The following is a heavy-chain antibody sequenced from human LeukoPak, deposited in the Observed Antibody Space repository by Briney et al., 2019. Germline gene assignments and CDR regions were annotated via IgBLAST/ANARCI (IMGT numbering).Heavy chain of an antibody. CDR2: IRSKTYGGTT. Sequence: PGRSLRLSCTASGFTFGDYAMNWVRQAPGKGLEWVGFIRSKTYGGTTEYAASVKGRFTISRDDSKSIAYLQMNSLKTEDTAVYYCTRDSRGEVLRYFDWLLYSDYWGQGTLVTVSS. V-gene: IGHV3-49*04. CDR3: TRDSRGEVLRYFDWLLYSDY. D-gene: IGHD3-9*01. CDR1: GFTFGDYA. J-gene: IGHJ4*02.